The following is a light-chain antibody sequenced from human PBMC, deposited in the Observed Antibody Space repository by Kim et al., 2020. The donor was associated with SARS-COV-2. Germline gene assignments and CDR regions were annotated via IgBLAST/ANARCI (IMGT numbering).Light chain of an antibody. V-gene: IGLV3-1*01. Sequence: SYELTQPPSVSVSPGQTASITCSGDKLGDKYACWYQQKPGQSPVVVIYQDSKRPSGIPERFSGSNSGNTATLTISGTQAMDEADYYCQAWDSSTAVFGGGTKRTVL. CDR3: QAWDSSTAV. CDR2: QDS. J-gene: IGLJ2*01. CDR1: KLGDKY.